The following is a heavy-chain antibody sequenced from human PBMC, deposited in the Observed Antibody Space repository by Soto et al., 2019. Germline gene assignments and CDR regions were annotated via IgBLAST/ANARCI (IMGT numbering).Heavy chain of an antibody. CDR1: GGSVSIGDYY. Sequence: QVQLQESGPGLVKASQTLSLTCNVSGGSVSIGDYYWSWIRQPPGKGLEWIGYISHSGSTYSNPYLKGRLAMSIDTSKNHFSLQLRSVTDSDTAVYFCARDRVAVAVGDAWGPVTLVTVSS. CDR3: ARDRVAVAVGDA. D-gene: IGHD2-15*01. CDR2: ISHSGST. V-gene: IGHV4-30-4*01. J-gene: IGHJ5*02.